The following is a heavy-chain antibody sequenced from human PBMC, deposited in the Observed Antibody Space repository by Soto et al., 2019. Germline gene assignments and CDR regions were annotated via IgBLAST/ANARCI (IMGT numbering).Heavy chain of an antibody. D-gene: IGHD2-2*01. CDR2: IYYSGST. Sequence: SETLSLTCTVSGDSISSGGYYWSWIRQHPGKGLEWIGYIYYSGSTYYNPSLKSRVIISVDTSKNQFSLKLSSVTAADTAVYYCASRYLEHCFSSACSAPYDYWGQGALVTVSS. V-gene: IGHV4-31*03. J-gene: IGHJ4*02. CDR1: GDSISSGGYY. CDR3: ASRYLEHCFSSACSAPYDY.